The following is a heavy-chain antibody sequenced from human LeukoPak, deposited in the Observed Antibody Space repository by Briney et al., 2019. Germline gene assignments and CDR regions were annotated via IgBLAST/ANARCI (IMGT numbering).Heavy chain of an antibody. CDR2: ISWNSGSV. V-gene: IGHV3-9*01. Sequence: GGSLRLSCAASGFTFGDYAMHWVRQAPGKGLEWVSGISWNSGSVGYADSVKGRFTISRDNAKNSLFLHMNSLRAEDTALYYCAPGRTSPPLIDFWGQGTLVTVSS. CDR3: APGRTSPPLIDF. J-gene: IGHJ4*02. D-gene: IGHD2-2*01. CDR1: GFTFGDYA.